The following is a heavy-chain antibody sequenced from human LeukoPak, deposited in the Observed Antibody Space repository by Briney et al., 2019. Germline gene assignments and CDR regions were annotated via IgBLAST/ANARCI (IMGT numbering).Heavy chain of an antibody. D-gene: IGHD6-19*01. CDR1: GYTFTSIY. V-gene: IGHV1-46*01. CDR3: ARVSDDSGWNFDY. Sequence: ASVKVPCKTSGYTFTSIYIHWVRQAPGQGPEWMGLINPSANTTTYSQKFQDRVTITRETSATTAYMELNSLTSEDTAVYYCARVSDDSGWNFDYWGQGTLVTVSS. J-gene: IGHJ4*02. CDR2: INPSANTT.